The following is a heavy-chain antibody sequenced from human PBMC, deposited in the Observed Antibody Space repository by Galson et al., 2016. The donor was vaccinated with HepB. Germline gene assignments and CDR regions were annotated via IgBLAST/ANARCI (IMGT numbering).Heavy chain of an antibody. Sequence: SVKVSCKASGGTFSTYDFNWVRQAPGQGLEWMGGISHIFGTTEYAQEFQGRVTITADESTSTGYMEMSSLRSEDTAVYYCATVRRDTSSSGQFYYFYMDVWGIGTTVTVSS. D-gene: IGHD6-6*01. J-gene: IGHJ6*03. CDR1: GGTFSTYD. CDR3: ATVRRDTSSSGQFYYFYMDV. V-gene: IGHV1-69*13. CDR2: ISHIFGTT.